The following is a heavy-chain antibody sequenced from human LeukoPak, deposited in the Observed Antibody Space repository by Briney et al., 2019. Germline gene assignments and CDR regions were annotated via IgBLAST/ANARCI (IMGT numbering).Heavy chain of an antibody. D-gene: IGHD3-10*01. V-gene: IGHV3-23*01. CDR3: AKRGVVIRVILVGFHKQAYYFDS. CDR2: ISDSGGST. CDR1: GITLSNYG. Sequence: GGSLRLSCAASGITLSNYGMSWVRRAPGKGLEWVAGISDSGGSTNYADSVKGRFTISRDNAKNTLYLQMNSLRAEDTAVYFCAKRGVVIRVILVGFHKQAYYFDSWGQGALVTVSS. J-gene: IGHJ4*02.